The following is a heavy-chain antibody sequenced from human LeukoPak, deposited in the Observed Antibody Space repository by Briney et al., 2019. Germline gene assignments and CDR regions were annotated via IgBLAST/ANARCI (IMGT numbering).Heavy chain of an antibody. Sequence: GGSLRLSCAASGFTFSSYSMNWVRQAPGKGLEWVSSISSSSSYIYYADSVKGRFTISRDNAKNSLYLQMNSLRAEDTAVYYCARASGSYYEDDGGAFDIWGQGTMVTVSS. D-gene: IGHD1-26*01. V-gene: IGHV3-21*01. J-gene: IGHJ3*02. CDR1: GFTFSSYS. CDR3: ARASGSYYEDDGGAFDI. CDR2: ISSSSSYI.